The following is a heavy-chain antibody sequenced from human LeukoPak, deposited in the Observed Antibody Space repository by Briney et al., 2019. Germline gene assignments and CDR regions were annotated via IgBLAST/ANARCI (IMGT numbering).Heavy chain of an antibody. CDR3: VRQYCTNGVCPFDY. J-gene: IGHJ4*02. Sequence: GASVKVSCKASGYTFTGYYMHWLRQAPGQGLEWMGWINPNSGGTNYAQKFQGRVTMTRDTSISTAYVELSRLRSDDTAVYYCVRQYCTNGVCPFDYWGQGTLVTVSS. CDR1: GYTFTGYY. CDR2: INPNSGGT. D-gene: IGHD2-8*01. V-gene: IGHV1-2*02.